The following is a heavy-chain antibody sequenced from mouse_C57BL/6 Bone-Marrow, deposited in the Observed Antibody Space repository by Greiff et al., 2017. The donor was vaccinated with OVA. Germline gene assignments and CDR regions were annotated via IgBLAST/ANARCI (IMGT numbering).Heavy chain of an antibody. CDR3: ARWGTTVVAYYAMDY. J-gene: IGHJ4*01. CDR1: GYAFTNYL. D-gene: IGHD1-1*01. Sequence: VQLQESGAELVRPGTSVKVSCKASGYAFTNYLIEWVKQRPGQGLEWIGVLNPGSGGTNYNEQFKGKATLTADKSSSTAYMQLSSLTSEDSAVYFCARWGTTVVAYYAMDYWGQGTSVTVSS. CDR2: LNPGSGGT. V-gene: IGHV1-54*01.